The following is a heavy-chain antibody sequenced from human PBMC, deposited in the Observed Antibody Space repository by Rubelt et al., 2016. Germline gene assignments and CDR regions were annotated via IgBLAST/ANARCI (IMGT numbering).Heavy chain of an antibody. Sequence: QLQLQESGPGLVKPSETLSLTCTVSGGSISSSSYYWGWIRQPPGKGLEWIGSIYYSGGTYYNPSLKSRVTISVDTSKNQFSRKLSSVTAADTAVYYCARDPRAGTTSFDYWGQGTLVTVSS. CDR1: GGSISSSSYY. D-gene: IGHD1-7*01. J-gene: IGHJ4*02. CDR2: IYYSGGT. V-gene: IGHV4-39*07. CDR3: ARDPRAGTTSFDY.